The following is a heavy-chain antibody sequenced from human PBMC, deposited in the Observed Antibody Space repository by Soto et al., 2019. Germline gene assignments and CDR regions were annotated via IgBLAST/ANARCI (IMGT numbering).Heavy chain of an antibody. D-gene: IGHD6-13*01. J-gene: IGHJ5*02. CDR2: IYYNGST. CDR3: ARGKGHIAAAGRWFDP. Sequence: QVQLQESGPGLVKPSQTLSLTCTVSGGSISSGGYYWSWIRQHPGKGLEWIGYIYYNGSTYYNPSLKSRVTVSVDTSKNQFSLKLSSVTAADTAVYYCARGKGHIAAAGRWFDPWGQGTLVTVSS. V-gene: IGHV4-31*03. CDR1: GGSISSGGYY.